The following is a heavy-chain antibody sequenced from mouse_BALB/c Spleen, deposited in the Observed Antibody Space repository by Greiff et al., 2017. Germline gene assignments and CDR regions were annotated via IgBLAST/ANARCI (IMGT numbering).Heavy chain of an antibody. CDR1: GYTFTSYW. J-gene: IGHJ1*01. V-gene: IGHV1-69*02. CDR3: ARCYYGSSYRYFDV. Sequence: VQLQQPGAELVKPGASVKLSCKASGYTFTSYWMHWVKQRPGQGLVWIGEIDPSDSYTNYNQKFKGKATLTVDKSSSTAYMQLSSLTSEDSAVYYCARCYYGSSYRYFDVWGAGTTVTVSS. CDR2: IDPSDSYT. D-gene: IGHD1-1*01.